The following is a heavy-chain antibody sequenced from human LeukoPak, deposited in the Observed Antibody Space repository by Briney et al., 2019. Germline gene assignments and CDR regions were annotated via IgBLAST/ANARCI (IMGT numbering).Heavy chain of an antibody. CDR2: ISYDGSNK. J-gene: IGHJ4*02. Sequence: QPGGSLRLSCAASGFTFSSYGMHWVRQAPGKGLEWVAVISYDGSNKYYADSVKGRFTISRDNSKNTLYLQMNSLRAEDTAVYYCAKASRIVVVPAAILGDYWGQGTLVTVSS. CDR1: GFTFSSYG. D-gene: IGHD2-2*01. V-gene: IGHV3-30*18. CDR3: AKASRIVVVPAAILGDY.